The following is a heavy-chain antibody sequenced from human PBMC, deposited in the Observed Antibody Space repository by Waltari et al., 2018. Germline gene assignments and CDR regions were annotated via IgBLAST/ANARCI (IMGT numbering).Heavy chain of an antibody. Sequence: EVQLVESGGGLVQPGGSLRLSCAASGFTFANYAMSWVRQAPGKGLEWLSTISKSDGATYYTGTVKGRFTISRDNSQNMLYLQMNSLRDEDTAVYYCAIVIQWWFPGNMNVWG. J-gene: IGHJ6*01. CDR1: GFTFANYA. CDR3: AIVIQWWFPGNMNV. D-gene: IGHD2-15*01. CDR2: ISKSDGAT. V-gene: IGHV3-23*04.